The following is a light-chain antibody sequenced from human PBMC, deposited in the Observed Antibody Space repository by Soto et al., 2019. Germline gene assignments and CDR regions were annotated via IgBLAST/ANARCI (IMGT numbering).Light chain of an antibody. Sequence: QSVLTQPASVSGSPGQSITISCTGTSNDVGGYNHVSWYQQHPGKAPKLIIYEVSYRPSGVSNRLSGSKSGNTASLTISGLQAEDEADYYCNSYRSTDTVVFGGGTKLTVL. V-gene: IGLV2-14*01. CDR1: SNDVGGYNH. J-gene: IGLJ2*01. CDR3: NSYRSTDTVV. CDR2: EVS.